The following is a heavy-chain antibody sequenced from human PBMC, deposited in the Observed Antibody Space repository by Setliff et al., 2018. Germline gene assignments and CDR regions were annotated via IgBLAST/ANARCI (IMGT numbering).Heavy chain of an antibody. V-gene: IGHV1-46*03. CDR1: GYTLTNYY. CDR3: ARDRFYNSWSGTSITAPHDAFDI. CDR2: INPSGGLT. Sequence: RASVKVSCKASGYTLTNYYMHWVRQAPGQELEWMGIINPSGGLTRYAQKFQGRVTMTRDTSTSTVYMEVISLRSEDTAVYFCARDRFYNSWSGTSITAPHDAFDIWGQGTMVTVSS. J-gene: IGHJ3*02. D-gene: IGHD3-3*01.